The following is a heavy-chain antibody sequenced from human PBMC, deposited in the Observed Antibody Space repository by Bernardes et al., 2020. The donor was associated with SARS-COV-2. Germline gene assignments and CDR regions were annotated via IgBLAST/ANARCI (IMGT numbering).Heavy chain of an antibody. J-gene: IGHJ4*02. CDR1: GFTFSNAW. D-gene: IGHD3-9*01. CDR3: TKLLRYFDWSPSGHFDY. V-gene: IGHV3-15*01. Sequence: GGSLRLSCAASGFTFSNAWMNWVRQAPGKGLEWVGLIKSKTDGGTTDYAAPVKGRFSISRDDSKNTVYLQMSSLETEDTAVYYCTKLLRYFDWSPSGHFDYWGQGTLDTVSS. CDR2: IKSKTDGGTT.